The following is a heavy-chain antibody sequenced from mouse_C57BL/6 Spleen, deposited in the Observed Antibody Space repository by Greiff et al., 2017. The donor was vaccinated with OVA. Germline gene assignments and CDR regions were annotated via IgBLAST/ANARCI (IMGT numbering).Heavy chain of an antibody. D-gene: IGHD2-4*01. J-gene: IGHJ3*01. CDR2: INPNNGGT. CDR1: GYTFTDYN. CDR3: ARRDYDEGFAY. V-gene: IGHV1-18*01. Sequence: VQLQQSGPELVKPGASVKIPCKASGYTFTDYNMDWVKQSHGKSLEWIGDINPNNGGTIYNQKFKGKATLTVDKSSSTAYMELRSLTSEDAAVDYCARRDYDEGFAYWGQGTLVTVSA.